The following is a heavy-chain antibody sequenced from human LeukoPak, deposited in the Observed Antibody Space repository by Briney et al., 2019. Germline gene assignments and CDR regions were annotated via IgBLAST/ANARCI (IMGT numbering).Heavy chain of an antibody. CDR2: INENGGRT. CDR3: VKDVGGSYAFDY. V-gene: IGHV3-64D*09. J-gene: IGHJ4*02. D-gene: IGHD1-26*01. Sequence: GGSVRLSCSASGFTVSRYAMHSVRQAAGKGMPYDSGINENGGRTHYGDSVKGRFSISRDNSKNTLHLQMSTLRAEDTALYYCVKDVGGSYAFDYWGQGILVTVAS. CDR1: GFTVSRYA.